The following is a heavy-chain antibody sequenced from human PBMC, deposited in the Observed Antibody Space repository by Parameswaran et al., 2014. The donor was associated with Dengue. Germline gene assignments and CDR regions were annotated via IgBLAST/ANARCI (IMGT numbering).Heavy chain of an antibody. D-gene: IGHD6-13*01. Sequence: WVRQAPGQGLEWMGWINPNSGGTNYAQKFQGRVTMTRDTSISTAYMELSRLRSDDTAVYYCATPGIAAAGTDYYFDYWGQGTLVTVSS. CDR2: INPNSGGT. CDR3: ATPGIAAAGTDYYFDY. V-gene: IGHV1-2*02. J-gene: IGHJ4*02.